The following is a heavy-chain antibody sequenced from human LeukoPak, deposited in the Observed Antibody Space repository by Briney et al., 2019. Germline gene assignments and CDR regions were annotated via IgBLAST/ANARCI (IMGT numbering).Heavy chain of an antibody. J-gene: IGHJ4*02. CDR2: IYTGGST. CDR1: GFTVGSYY. V-gene: IGHV3-53*05. D-gene: IGHD6-19*01. CDR3: AKDARRTFGLSSGLYRGSYYFDY. Sequence: GGSLRLSCAASGFTVGSYYMNWVRQAPGKGLEWVSVIYTGGSTYYADSVKGRFTISRDNSKNTLFLQVNSLRAEDTAVYYCAKDARRTFGLSSGLYRGSYYFDYWGQGTLVTVSS.